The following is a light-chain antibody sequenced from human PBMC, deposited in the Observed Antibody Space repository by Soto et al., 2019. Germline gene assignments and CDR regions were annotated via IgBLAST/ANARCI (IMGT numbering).Light chain of an antibody. J-gene: IGKJ1*01. Sequence: DIQMTQSPSTLSASVGDRVTITCRASQSISSWLAWYQQKPGKAPKLLIYVASSLESGVPSRFSGSGSGTEVTLTISSLQPDDFATYYCQQYSSYSRTFGQGTKVEIK. CDR2: VAS. CDR1: QSISSW. V-gene: IGKV1-5*01. CDR3: QQYSSYSRT.